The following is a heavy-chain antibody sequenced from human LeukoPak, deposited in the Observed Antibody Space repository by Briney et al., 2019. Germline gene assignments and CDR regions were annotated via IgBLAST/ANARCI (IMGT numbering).Heavy chain of an antibody. V-gene: IGHV3-23*01. CDR3: FAQPERVAGGRKS. J-gene: IGHJ5*02. CDR2: ISTSGRNT. CDR1: GFTVSNNY. Sequence: PGGSLRLSCAASGFTVSNNYMSWVRQAPGKGLEWVSTISTSGRNTYYADSVKGRFTISRDNSKNMLWLQMNTRGHEDTAVYHCFAQPERVAGGRKSWRQRPGVSVS. D-gene: IGHD6-19*01.